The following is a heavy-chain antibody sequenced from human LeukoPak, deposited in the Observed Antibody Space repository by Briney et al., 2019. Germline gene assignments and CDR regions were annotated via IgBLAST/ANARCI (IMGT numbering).Heavy chain of an antibody. Sequence: PGESLKISCQGSEYSFATYWIAWLHQMPGKGLEWVGIIYPSDSDTRYSPSFQGQVTISADKSIKTAYLQWSSLKASDTAMYYCARPLQGIVGATGFDYWGQGTLVTVSS. V-gene: IGHV5-51*07. CDR1: EYSFATYW. J-gene: IGHJ4*02. CDR3: ARPLQGIVGATGFDY. CDR2: IYPSDSDT. D-gene: IGHD1-26*01.